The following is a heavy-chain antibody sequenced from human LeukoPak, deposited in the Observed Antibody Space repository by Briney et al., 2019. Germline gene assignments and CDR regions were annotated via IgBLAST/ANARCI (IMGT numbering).Heavy chain of an antibody. CDR1: GGSVSSGSYY. J-gene: IGHJ4*02. CDR2: IYYSGST. Sequence: PSETLSLTCTVSGGSVSSGSYYWSWIRQPPGKGLEWIGYIYYSGSTNYNPSLKSRVTISEDTSKNQFSLKLSAVAAADTAVYYWARDYGSGWYGWGQGILVTVSA. V-gene: IGHV4-61*01. CDR3: ARDYGSGWYG. D-gene: IGHD6-19*01.